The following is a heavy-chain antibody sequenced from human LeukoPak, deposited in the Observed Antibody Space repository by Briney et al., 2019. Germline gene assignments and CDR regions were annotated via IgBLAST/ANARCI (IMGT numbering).Heavy chain of an antibody. CDR1: GGSFSGYY. D-gene: IGHD5-24*01. V-gene: IGHV3-23*01. Sequence: ETLSLTCAVYGGSFSGYYWSWIRQPPGKGLEWVSAISGSGGSTYYADSVKGRFTISRDNSKNTLYLQMNSLRAEDTAVYYCAKRTWGTGLVVQRWLQFIDYWGQGTLVTVSS. J-gene: IGHJ4*02. CDR2: ISGSGGST. CDR3: AKRTWGTGLVVQRWLQFIDY.